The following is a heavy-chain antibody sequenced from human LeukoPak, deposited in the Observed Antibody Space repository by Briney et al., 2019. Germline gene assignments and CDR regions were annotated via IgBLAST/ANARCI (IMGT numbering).Heavy chain of an antibody. V-gene: IGHV3-7*03. CDR3: ARKAYGMDV. Sequence: GGSLRLPCAASGFTFSNYWMSWVRQAPGKGLEWVANIKQDGSEKYYVDSVKGRFTIFRDDAKNSLYLQMNSLRAEDTAVYYCARKAYGMDVWGKGTTVTVSS. CDR1: GFTFSNYW. CDR2: IKQDGSEK. J-gene: IGHJ6*04.